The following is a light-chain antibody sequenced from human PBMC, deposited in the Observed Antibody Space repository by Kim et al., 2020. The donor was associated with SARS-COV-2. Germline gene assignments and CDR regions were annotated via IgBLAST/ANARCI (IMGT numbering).Light chain of an antibody. V-gene: IGLV3-19*01. J-gene: IGLJ3*02. CDR1: SLRSYY. CDR3: NSRDSSGNHLGV. Sequence: SSDLTQDPAVSVALGQTVRITCQGDSLRSYYASWYQQKPGQAPVLVIYGKNNRPSGIPDRFSGSSSGNTASLTITGAQAEDEADYYCNSRDSSGNHLGVFGGGTPLTFL. CDR2: GKN.